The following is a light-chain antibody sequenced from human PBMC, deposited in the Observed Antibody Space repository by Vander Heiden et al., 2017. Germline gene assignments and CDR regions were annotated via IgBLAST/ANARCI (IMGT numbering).Light chain of an antibody. V-gene: IGLV1-44*01. CDR2: IDN. CDR1: SSTIGPTV. J-gene: IGLJ3*02. CDR3: AAWDDSRNGWV. Sequence: SVLTQRPPASVTPGQRVTIPCSGSSSTIGPTVLHWYQPPPRPAPKLLIYIDNQRPSGVPARFSVAKSGTTAALAIIGLLAEEEAHYYCAAWDDSRNGWVFGGGTKVTVL.